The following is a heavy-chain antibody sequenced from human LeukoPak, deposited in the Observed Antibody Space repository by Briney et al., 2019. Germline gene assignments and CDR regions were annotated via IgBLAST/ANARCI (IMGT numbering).Heavy chain of an antibody. CDR2: IIPIFGTA. Sequence: SVKVSCKASGYSFTSYGITWVRQAPGQGLEWMGGIIPIFGTANYAQKFQGRVTITADESTSTAYMELSSLRSEDTAVYYCASLNSGYDLPYYFDYWGQGTLVTVSS. CDR1: GYSFTSYG. J-gene: IGHJ4*02. CDR3: ASLNSGYDLPYYFDY. D-gene: IGHD5-12*01. V-gene: IGHV1-69*13.